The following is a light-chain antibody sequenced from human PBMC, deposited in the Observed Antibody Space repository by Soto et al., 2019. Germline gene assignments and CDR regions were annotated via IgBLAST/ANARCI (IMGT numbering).Light chain of an antibody. CDR1: TNDVEFYSL. Sequence: QSALTQPASVSGSPGQSISISCTGTTNDVEFYSLVSWFQQHPGKAPKLIIYEVTKRPSGVPARFSGSKSGNAASLTVSGLQAEDEADYYCSSYGGNNNILFGGGTQLTVL. V-gene: IGLV2-8*01. CDR3: SSYGGNNNIL. J-gene: IGLJ2*01. CDR2: EVT.